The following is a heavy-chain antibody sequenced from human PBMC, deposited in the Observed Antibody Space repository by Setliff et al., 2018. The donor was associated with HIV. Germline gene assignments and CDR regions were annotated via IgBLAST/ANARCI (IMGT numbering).Heavy chain of an antibody. D-gene: IGHD2-2*03. CDR1: GGTFSSYA. V-gene: IGHV1-69*05. CDR3: ARSTGYCSSTSCYVFDY. CDR2: IIPIFGTA. J-gene: IGHJ4*02. Sequence: SVKVSCKASGGTFSSYAISWVRQAPGQGLEWMGGIIPIFGTANYAQKFQGRVTITTDESTSTAYMELSSLRPEDTAVYYCARSTGYCSSTSCYVFDYWGQGTLVTVSS.